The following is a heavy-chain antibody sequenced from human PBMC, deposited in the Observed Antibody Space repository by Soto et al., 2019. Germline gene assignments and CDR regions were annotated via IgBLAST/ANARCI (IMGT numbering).Heavy chain of an antibody. J-gene: IGHJ6*02. CDR2: IYADDSET. CDR3: ARRRGMDV. V-gene: IGHV5-51*01. CDR1: GYIFSDYW. Sequence: PGESLKISCKGSGYIFSDYWINWVRQMPGKGLEWMGIIYADDSETRYSPSFQGQVTISVDKSTNTAYLHWTRLKASDSAMYYCARRRGMDVWGQGXTVTVSS.